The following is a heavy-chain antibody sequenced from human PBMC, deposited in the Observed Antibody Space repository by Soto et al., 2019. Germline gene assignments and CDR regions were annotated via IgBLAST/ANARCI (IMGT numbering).Heavy chain of an antibody. Sequence: EVQLLESGGGLVQPGGSLRLSCAASGFAFSSSAMAWVRQTPGKGLQWVSAITVAGGGTYYADSVKGRFTISRDNSKKTLYLQMNRLSAEDTALYFCAKWAPSPKRGVTSHWGQGPLVTVSS. CDR3: AKWAPSPKRGVTSH. J-gene: IGHJ4*02. CDR1: GFAFSSSA. V-gene: IGHV3-23*01. D-gene: IGHD3-10*01. CDR2: ITVAGGGT.